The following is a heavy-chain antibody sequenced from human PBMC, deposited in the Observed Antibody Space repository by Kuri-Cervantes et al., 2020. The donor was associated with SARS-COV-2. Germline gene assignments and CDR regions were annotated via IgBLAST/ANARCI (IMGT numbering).Heavy chain of an antibody. J-gene: IGHJ4*02. CDR2: IRSKAYGGTT. Sequence: GESLKLSCAASGFTFDDYGMSWVRQAPGKGLEWVGFIRSKAYGGTTEYAASVKGRFTISRDDYKSIAYLQMNSLKTRDIAVYYCTRYDFWSAYYFDYWGQGTLVTVSS. D-gene: IGHD3-3*01. V-gene: IGHV3-49*04. CDR1: GFTFDDYG. CDR3: TRYDFWSAYYFDY.